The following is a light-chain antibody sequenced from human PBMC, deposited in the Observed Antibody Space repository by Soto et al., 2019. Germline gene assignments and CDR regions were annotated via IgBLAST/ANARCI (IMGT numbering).Light chain of an antibody. J-gene: IGKJ3*01. CDR2: DAV. CDR1: RPVVTQY. Sequence: EIALSQSPDALSLSPGERVSLSCRASRPVVTQYIAWYHQKSGQAPRLLLHDAVTRDTGIPVRFSGSGSGSGTDFTLFISRLEPEDCGVSYCQQNGRSPTFGPGNKVEVK. CDR3: QQNGRSPT. V-gene: IGKV3-20*01.